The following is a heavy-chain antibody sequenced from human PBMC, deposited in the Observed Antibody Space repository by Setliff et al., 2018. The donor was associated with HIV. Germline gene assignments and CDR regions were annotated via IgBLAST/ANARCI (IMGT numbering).Heavy chain of an antibody. CDR1: GDSISSSRFY. CDR2: MYYSGST. D-gene: IGHD3-22*01. CDR3: ARETPPYYSASGGYSHF. Sequence: PSETLSLTCTVSGDSISSSRFYWGWVRQPPGKGLEWIGSMYYSGSTYYNPSLKSRITMSVDTSKNQFSLTLSSVTAAATAVYYCARETPPYYSASGGYSHFLGPGTLVTVSS. J-gene: IGHJ4*02. V-gene: IGHV4-39*02.